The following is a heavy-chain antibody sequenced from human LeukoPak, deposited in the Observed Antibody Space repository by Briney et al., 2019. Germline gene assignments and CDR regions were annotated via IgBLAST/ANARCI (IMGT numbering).Heavy chain of an antibody. D-gene: IGHD6-19*01. CDR2: ISSSSSTI. J-gene: IGHJ6*02. CDR3: ARGKYSSGWRPFYYYYGMDV. V-gene: IGHV3-48*02. CDR1: GFTFSSYS. Sequence: GGSLRLSCAASGFTFSSYSMNWVRQAPGKGLEWVSYISSSSSTIYYADSVKGRFTISRDNAKNSLYLQMNSLRDEDTAVYYCARGKYSSGWRPFYYYYGMDVWGQGTTVTVSS.